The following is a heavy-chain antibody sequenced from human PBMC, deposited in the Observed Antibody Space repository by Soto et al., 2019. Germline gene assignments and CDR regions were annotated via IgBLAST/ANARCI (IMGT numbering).Heavy chain of an antibody. CDR2: IYHTGVT. J-gene: IGHJ6*02. CDR3: ARWGSSSPYGMDV. CDR1: GDSISSNNW. D-gene: IGHD6-6*01. Sequence: QVQLQESGPGLVKPSGTLSLTCAVSGDSISSNNWWSWVRQSPIKGLEWIGEIYHTGVTNYHPSLKSRVTMSIDKSKNQFSLKLSSVTAADTAVYYCARWGSSSPYGMDVWGQGTTVTVSS. V-gene: IGHV4-4*02.